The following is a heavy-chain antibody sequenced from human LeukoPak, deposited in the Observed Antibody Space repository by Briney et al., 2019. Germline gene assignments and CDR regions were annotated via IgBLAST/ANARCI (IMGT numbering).Heavy chain of an antibody. CDR3: ARGRSSSWYDVDY. CDR2: ISNSGTTI. J-gene: IGHJ4*02. V-gene: IGHV3-11*04. D-gene: IGHD6-13*01. Sequence: GGSLRLSCAASGFTLSDYYMTWIRQTPGKGLEWLSSISNSGTTIYYADSVKGRFTISRDNAKNSLYLQMNSLRAEDTAVYYCARGRSSSWYDVDYWGQGTLVTVSS. CDR1: GFTLSDYY.